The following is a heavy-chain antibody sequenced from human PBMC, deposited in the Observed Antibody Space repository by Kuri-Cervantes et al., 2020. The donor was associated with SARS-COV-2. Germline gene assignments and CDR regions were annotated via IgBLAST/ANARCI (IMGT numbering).Heavy chain of an antibody. CDR2: ISSSSSTI. D-gene: IGHD6-19*01. CDR3: TTGEGIAVAAVVY. CDR1: GFTFSSYG. Sequence: GESLKISCAASGFTFSSYGMHWVRQAPGKGLEWVSYISSSSSTIYYADSVKGRFTISRDDSKNTLYLQMNSLKTEDTAVYYCTTGEGIAVAAVVYWGQGTLVTVSS. V-gene: IGHV3-48*01. J-gene: IGHJ4*02.